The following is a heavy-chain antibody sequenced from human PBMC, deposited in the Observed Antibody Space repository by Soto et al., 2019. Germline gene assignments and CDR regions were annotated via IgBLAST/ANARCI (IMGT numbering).Heavy chain of an antibody. Sequence: ASVKVSCTASGYTFTTYDISWVRQAPGQGLEWMGWISGYNGNTNYAQKLQGRVTMTTDTSTSTAYMELRSLRSDDTAVYYCARDGKGLWRGGTCFETYYFDYWGKGDLVTVYS. V-gene: IGHV1-18*01. CDR3: ARDGKGLWRGGTCFETYYFDY. CDR1: GYTFTTYD. D-gene: IGHD2-15*01. CDR2: ISGYNGNT. J-gene: IGHJ4*02.